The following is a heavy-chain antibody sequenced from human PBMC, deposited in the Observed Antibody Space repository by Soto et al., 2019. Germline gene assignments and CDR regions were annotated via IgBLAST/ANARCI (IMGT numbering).Heavy chain of an antibody. CDR2: ISGSGGST. J-gene: IGHJ4*02. CDR1: GFTFSSYA. CDR3: AKDSQYSLRSGDFDY. Sequence: GGSMRLSCAASGFTFSSYAMSWVRQAPGKGLEWDSAISGSGGSTYYADSLEGRFNISRDISKNTLYLQMNSLRAEDTAVYYCAKDSQYSLRSGDFDYWGQGTLVTVSS. V-gene: IGHV3-23*01. D-gene: IGHD2-15*01.